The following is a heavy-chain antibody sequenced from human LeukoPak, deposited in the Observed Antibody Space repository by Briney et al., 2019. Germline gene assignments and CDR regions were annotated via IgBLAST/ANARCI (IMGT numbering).Heavy chain of an antibody. CDR2: ISSSGSTI. CDR3: ARAEASGWYDY. V-gene: IGHV3-11*04. J-gene: IGHJ4*02. D-gene: IGHD6-19*01. CDR1: GFTVSTTY. Sequence: GGSLRLSCAASGFTVSTTYMSWVRQAPGKGLEWVSYISSSGSTIYYADSVKGRFTISRDNAKNSLYLQMNSLRAEDTAVYYCARAEASGWYDYWGQGTLVTVSS.